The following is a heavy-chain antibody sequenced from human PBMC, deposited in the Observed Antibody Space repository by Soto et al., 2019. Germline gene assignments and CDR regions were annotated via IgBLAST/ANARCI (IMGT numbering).Heavy chain of an antibody. D-gene: IGHD1-1*01. V-gene: IGHV1-69*08. CDR1: GGTFSSYT. Sequence: QVQLVQSGAEVKKPGSSVKVSCKASGGTFSSYTISWVRQAPGQGLEWMGRIIPILGIANYAQKFQGRVTITADKSTSTAYMELSSLRSEDTAVYYCARDQHSLVQDLGSNWFDPWGQGTLVTVSS. J-gene: IGHJ5*02. CDR2: IIPILGIA. CDR3: ARDQHSLVQDLGSNWFDP.